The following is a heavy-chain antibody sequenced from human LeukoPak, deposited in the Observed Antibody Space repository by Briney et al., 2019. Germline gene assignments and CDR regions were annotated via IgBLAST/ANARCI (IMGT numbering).Heavy chain of an antibody. D-gene: IGHD2-2*01. V-gene: IGHV1-18*01. CDR2: ISAYNGNT. CDR3: AKWGQDIAVVPAAPAYYYYYMDV. Sequence: ASVKVSCKASGYTFTSYGISWVRQAPGQGLEWMGWISAYNGNTNYAQKLQGRVTMTTDTSTSTAYMELRSLRSDDTAVYYCAKWGQDIAVVPAAPAYYYYYMDVWGKGTTVTVYS. CDR1: GYTFTSYG. J-gene: IGHJ6*03.